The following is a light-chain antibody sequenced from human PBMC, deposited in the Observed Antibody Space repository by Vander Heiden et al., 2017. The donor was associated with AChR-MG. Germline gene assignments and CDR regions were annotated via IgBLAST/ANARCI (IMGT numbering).Light chain of an antibody. J-gene: IGKJ1*01. Sequence: DIQMTQSPSTLSASVGDRATITCRASQSISSWLAWYQQKPGKAAKLLIYDASSLESGVPSRFSGSGSGTEFTLTISSLQPDDFATYYCQQYNSYSTFGQGTKVEIK. V-gene: IGKV1-5*01. CDR2: DAS. CDR3: QQYNSYST. CDR1: QSISSW.